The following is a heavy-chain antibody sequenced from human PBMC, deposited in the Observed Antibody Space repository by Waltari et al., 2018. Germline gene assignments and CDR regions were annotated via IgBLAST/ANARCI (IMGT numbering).Heavy chain of an antibody. CDR1: GFTFSSYE. J-gene: IGHJ6*02. V-gene: IGHV3-48*03. CDR3: ARDKSSSWLTVYYYYGMDV. CDR2: ISSSGSTI. Sequence: EVQLVESGGGLVQPGGSLRLSCAASGFTFSSYEMNWVRKAPGKGLEWVSYISSSGSTIYYADSVKGRFTIPRDNAKNSLYLQMNSLRAEDTAVYYCARDKSSSWLTVYYYYGMDVWGQGTTVTVSS. D-gene: IGHD6-13*01.